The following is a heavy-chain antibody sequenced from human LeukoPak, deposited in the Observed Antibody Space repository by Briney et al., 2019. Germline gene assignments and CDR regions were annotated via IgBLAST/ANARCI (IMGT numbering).Heavy chain of an antibody. CDR3: ASLPNYDFWSGSFDY. V-gene: IGHV1-2*02. CDR1: GYTFTGYY. Sequence: GASVTVSCKASGYTFTGYYMHWVRQAPGQGLEWMGWINPNSGGTNYAQKFQGRVTMTRDTSISTAYMELSRLRSDDTAVYYCASLPNYDFWSGSFDYWGQGTLVTVSS. J-gene: IGHJ4*02. D-gene: IGHD3-3*01. CDR2: INPNSGGT.